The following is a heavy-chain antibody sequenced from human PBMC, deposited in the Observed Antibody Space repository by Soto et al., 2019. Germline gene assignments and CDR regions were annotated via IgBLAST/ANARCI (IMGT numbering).Heavy chain of an antibody. V-gene: IGHV4-31*03. J-gene: IGHJ4*02. CDR3: ERVPRRYGRSFMFDY. Sequence: PSETVSLTFTVSGGSFTNNNYYWSCIRKHPGKGLEWLGYINYVGSTYYNPSLKSRLTLSVDTSKNQFSLKVSSVTAADKAVYYCERVPRRYGRSFMFDYWAQGTLVPVYS. CDR2: INYVGST. D-gene: IGHD2-15*01. CDR1: GGSFTNNNYY.